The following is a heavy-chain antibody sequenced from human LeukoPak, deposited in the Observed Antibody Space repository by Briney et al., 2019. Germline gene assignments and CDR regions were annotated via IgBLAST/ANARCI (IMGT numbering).Heavy chain of an antibody. CDR1: GGSIRSFY. CDR2: IYTSGST. Sequence: PSETLSLTCTVSGGSIRSFYWSWIRQPAGKGLEWIGRIYTSGSTNYNPSLKSRVTMSVDTSKNQFSLKLSSVTAADTAVYYCASDSSSGNWDAFDIWGQGTMVTVSS. V-gene: IGHV4-4*07. J-gene: IGHJ3*02. D-gene: IGHD2-15*01. CDR3: ASDSSSGNWDAFDI.